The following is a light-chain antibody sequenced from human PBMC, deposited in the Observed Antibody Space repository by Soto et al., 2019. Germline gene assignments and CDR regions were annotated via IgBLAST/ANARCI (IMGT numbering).Light chain of an antibody. J-gene: IGKJ4*01. CDR2: DAS. Sequence: DIQMTQSPSSLSASVGDRITITCRASQSISGWLAWYQQKPGKAPKLLIYDASSLDSGVPSRFSGSGSGAEFALTIASLQPDDFVTYYCQQFNSYPLTFGGGTKVDIK. V-gene: IGKV1-5*01. CDR3: QQFNSYPLT. CDR1: QSISGW.